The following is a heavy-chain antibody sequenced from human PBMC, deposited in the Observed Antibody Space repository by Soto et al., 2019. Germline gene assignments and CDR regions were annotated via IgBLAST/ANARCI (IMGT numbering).Heavy chain of an antibody. CDR2: IFYSGRT. D-gene: IGHD7-27*01. CDR3: ARDNWGSLDY. J-gene: IGHJ4*02. Sequence: SETLSLTCTVSGGSVSSDIYNWGWIRQPPGKGLEWIGYIFYSGRTKYNSSLESRVTMSIDTSKNQFFLNLYSVNAADTAIYYCARDNWGSLDYWGQGTLVTSPQ. CDR1: GGSVSSDIYN. V-gene: IGHV4-61*01.